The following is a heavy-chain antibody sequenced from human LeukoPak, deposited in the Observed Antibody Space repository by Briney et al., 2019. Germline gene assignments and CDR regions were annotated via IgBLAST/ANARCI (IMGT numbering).Heavy chain of an antibody. CDR1: GFTFSSYS. V-gene: IGHV3-48*01. D-gene: IGHD3-22*01. CDR2: ISSSSSTI. CDR3: ARGLHSRLYDSSVYYPY. Sequence: GGSLRLSCAASGFTFSSYSMNWVRQAPGKGLEWVSYISSSSSTIYYADSVKGRFTVSRDNAKNSLYLQMNSLRAEDTAIYYCARGLHSRLYDSSVYYPYWGQGTLVTVSS. J-gene: IGHJ4*02.